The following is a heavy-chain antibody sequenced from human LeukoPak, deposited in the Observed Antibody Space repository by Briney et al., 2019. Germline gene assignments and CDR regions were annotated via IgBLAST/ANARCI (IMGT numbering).Heavy chain of an antibody. Sequence: SETLSLTCTVSGGSVSSGSYYWSWIRQPPGKGLEWIGYIYYSGSTNYNPSLKSRVTISVDTSKNQFSLKLSSVTATDTAVYYCARAPRGYSFFLDYWGQGTLVTVSP. D-gene: IGHD5-18*01. J-gene: IGHJ4*02. CDR1: GGSVSSGSYY. CDR3: ARAPRGYSFFLDY. V-gene: IGHV4-61*01. CDR2: IYYSGST.